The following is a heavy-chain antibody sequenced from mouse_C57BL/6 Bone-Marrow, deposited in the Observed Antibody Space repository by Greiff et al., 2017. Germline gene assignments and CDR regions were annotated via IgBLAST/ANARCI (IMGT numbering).Heavy chain of an antibody. J-gene: IGHJ4*01. Sequence: QVQLKQSGPELVKPGASVKISCKASGYAFSSSWMNWVKQRPGKGLEWIGRIYPGDGDTNYNGKVKGKATLTADKTSSTAYMQLYSLIPEDSSVYFCARIGDYHYYAMDYWGQGTSVTVSS. D-gene: IGHD2-13*01. CDR2: IYPGDGDT. CDR1: GYAFSSSW. V-gene: IGHV1-82*01. CDR3: ARIGDYHYYAMDY.